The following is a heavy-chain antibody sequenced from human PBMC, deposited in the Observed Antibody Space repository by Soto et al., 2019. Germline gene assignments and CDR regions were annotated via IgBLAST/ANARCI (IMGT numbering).Heavy chain of an antibody. J-gene: IGHJ5*02. CDR2: ISAYNGNT. D-gene: IGHD5-12*01. Sequence: RASVKVSCKASGYTFTSYGISWVRQAPGQGLEWMGWISAYNGNTNYAQKLQGRVTMTTDTSTSTAYMELRSLRSDDTAVYYCAREMATIPSNWFDPWGQGTLVTVSS. V-gene: IGHV1-18*04. CDR3: AREMATIPSNWFDP. CDR1: GYTFTSYG.